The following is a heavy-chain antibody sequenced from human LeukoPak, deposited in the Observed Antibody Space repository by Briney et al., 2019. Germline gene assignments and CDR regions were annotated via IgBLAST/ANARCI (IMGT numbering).Heavy chain of an antibody. J-gene: IGHJ5*02. V-gene: IGHV1-69*13. CDR1: GGTFSSYA. D-gene: IGHD6-13*01. CDR3: ARDLFGIAAAGTNWFDP. CDR2: IIPIFGTA. Sequence: SVKVSCKASGGTFSSYAISWVRQAPGQGLEWMGGIIPIFGTANYAQKFQGRVTITADESTSTAYMELSSLRSEDTAVYYCARDLFGIAAAGTNWFDPWGQGTLVTVSS.